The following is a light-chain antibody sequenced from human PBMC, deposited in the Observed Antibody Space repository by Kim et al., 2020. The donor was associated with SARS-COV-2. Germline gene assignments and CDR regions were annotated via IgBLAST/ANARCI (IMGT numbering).Light chain of an antibody. CDR3: HQSYSFPYT. CDR2: AAS. J-gene: IGKJ2*01. V-gene: IGKV1-39*01. Sequence: DIQMTQSPSSLSASVGDRVTITCRASQSVSSYLNWYQQKPGKAPNLLIYAASSLQSGVPSRFSSDGSVTEFTLTISNVQSEDFATYYCHQSYSFPYTFGQGTKLEI. CDR1: QSVSSY.